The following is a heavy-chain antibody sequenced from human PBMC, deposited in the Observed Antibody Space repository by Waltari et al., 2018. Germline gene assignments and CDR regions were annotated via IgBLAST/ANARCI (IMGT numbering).Heavy chain of an antibody. D-gene: IGHD1-26*01. J-gene: IGHJ4*02. CDR2: ISPTTYST. V-gene: IGHV1-2*06. CDR1: GYSFPGYY. CDR3: ARSAGSYHGEFDY. Sequence: QVQLVQSGAEVKKPGASVKVSCEASGYSFPGYYIHWVLQAPGQGLEWMGRISPTTYSTDYAEKFQGRITLTTDTSINTAYMELSSLRSEDMAVYYCARSAGSYHGEFDYWGQGTLVTVSS.